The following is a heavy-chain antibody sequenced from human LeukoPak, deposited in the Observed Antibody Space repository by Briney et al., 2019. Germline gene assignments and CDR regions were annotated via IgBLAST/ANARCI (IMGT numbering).Heavy chain of an antibody. CDR3: ARHGSGYSYDLDY. V-gene: IGHV4-59*08. CDR1: GGSISSYY. D-gene: IGHD5-18*01. Sequence: SETLSLTCTVSGGSISSYYWSWIRQPPGKGLEWIGYIYYSGSTNYSPSLKSRVTISVDPSKNQFSLKLSSVPAADTAVYYCARHGSGYSYDLDYWGQGTLVTVSS. J-gene: IGHJ4*02. CDR2: IYYSGST.